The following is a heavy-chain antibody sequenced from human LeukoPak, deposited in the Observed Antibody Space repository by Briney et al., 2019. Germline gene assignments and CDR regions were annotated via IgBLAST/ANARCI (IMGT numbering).Heavy chain of an antibody. Sequence: GGSLRLSCAASGFTFTIFGFNWVRQAPGKVPEWVSYIDARSGITYYADSVQGRFTISRDNAQESVFLQMNSLRADDTAVYYCARAYDFGRGPPGDAFDNWGPGTLVTVSS. V-gene: IGHV3-48*01. CDR3: ARAYDFGRGPPGDAFDN. J-gene: IGHJ3*02. D-gene: IGHD3-3*01. CDR1: GFTFTIFG. CDR2: IDARSGIT.